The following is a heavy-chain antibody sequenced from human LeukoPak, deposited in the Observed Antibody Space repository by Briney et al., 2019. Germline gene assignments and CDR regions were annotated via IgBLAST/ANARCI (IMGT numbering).Heavy chain of an antibody. Sequence: GGSLRLSCAASGFTFDDNGMSWVRQAPGKGLEWVSGINWNGGSTAYADSVKGRFTISRDNAKNSLYLQMNRLRAEDAAVYYCARAGPSSSWHQFDYWGQGTLVTVSS. J-gene: IGHJ4*02. CDR3: ARAGPSSSWHQFDY. D-gene: IGHD6-13*01. CDR1: GFTFDDNG. V-gene: IGHV3-20*04. CDR2: INWNGGST.